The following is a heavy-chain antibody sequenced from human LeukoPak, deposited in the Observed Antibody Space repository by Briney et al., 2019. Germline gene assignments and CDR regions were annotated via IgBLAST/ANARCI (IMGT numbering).Heavy chain of an antibody. V-gene: IGHV1-2*02. CDR3: AREAYASGSFRTDYYYMDV. D-gene: IGHD3-10*01. CDR2: ISPTSGGT. CDR1: GYTFTGYY. J-gene: IGHJ6*03. Sequence: GASVKVSCKAPGYTFTGYYMHWVRQAPGQGLEWMGWISPTSGGTNYAQKFQGRVTMTRDTSISTAYMELSRLRSDDTAVYYCAREAYASGSFRTDYYYMDVWGKGTTVTISS.